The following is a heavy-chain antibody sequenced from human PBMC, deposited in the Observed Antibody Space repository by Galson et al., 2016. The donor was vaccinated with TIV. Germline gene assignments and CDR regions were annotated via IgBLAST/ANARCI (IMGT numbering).Heavy chain of an antibody. V-gene: IGHV1-69*13. CDR3: ASDRNTAFDTYHYYYGMDV. CDR2: IIPLFRTT. D-gene: IGHD5-18*01. J-gene: IGHJ6*02. Sequence: SVKVSCKASGDTISSYVFNWVRLAPGQGLEWMGGIIPLFRTTNYAQKFQGRVTITVDESTNTAYMELNSLRSGDTAVYYCASDRNTAFDTYHYYYGMDVWGQGTTVTVSS. CDR1: GDTISSYV.